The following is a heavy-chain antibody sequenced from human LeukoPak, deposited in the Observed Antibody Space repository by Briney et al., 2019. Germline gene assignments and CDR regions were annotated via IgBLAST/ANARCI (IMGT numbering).Heavy chain of an antibody. CDR2: IYPCDSDP. V-gene: IGHV5-51*01. CDR1: GYTLTSYW. Sequence: GESLKISCQASGYTLTSYWLGWARQLPGNGVECMGIIYPCDSDPTYGGSLQGQVTLSAHKPFSTAHLQCSSLKASDTAIYYCARLGGDTYYFGSASYPNWYFDLWGRGTLVTVSS. D-gene: IGHD3-10*01. CDR3: ARLGGDTYYFGSASYPNWYFDL. J-gene: IGHJ2*01.